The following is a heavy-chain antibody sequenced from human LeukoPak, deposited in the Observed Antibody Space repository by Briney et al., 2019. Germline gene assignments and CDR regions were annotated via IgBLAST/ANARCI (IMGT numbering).Heavy chain of an antibody. CDR3: QLAPRTYYYYYMDV. CDR1: GFTFSSYS. V-gene: IGHV3-21*01. D-gene: IGHD2-2*01. J-gene: IGHJ6*03. Sequence: GGSLRLSCAASGFTFSSYSMNWVRQAPGKGLEWVSSISSSSSYIYYADSVKGRFTISRDNAKNSLYLQMNSLRAEDTAVYYCQLAPRTYYYYYMDVWGKGTTVTVSS. CDR2: ISSSSSYI.